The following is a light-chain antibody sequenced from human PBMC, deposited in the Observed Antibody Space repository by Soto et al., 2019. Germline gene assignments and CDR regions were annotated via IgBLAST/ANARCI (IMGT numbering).Light chain of an antibody. J-gene: IGLJ2*01. V-gene: IGLV2-14*01. CDR3: SSYAGNYNLV. CDR2: EVS. Sequence: QSALTQPASVSGSPGQSITISCTGTSSDVGGYNYVSWYQQHPGKAPKLMIYEVSNRPSGVSNRFSGSKSGNTASLTISGLQAEDEADYYCSSYAGNYNLVFGGGTKVTVL. CDR1: SSDVGGYNY.